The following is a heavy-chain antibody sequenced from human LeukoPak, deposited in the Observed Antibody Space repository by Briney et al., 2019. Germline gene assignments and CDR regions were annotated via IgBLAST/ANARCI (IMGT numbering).Heavy chain of an antibody. CDR1: GYTFTGYY. CDR2: INPNSGGT. V-gene: IGHV1-2*02. D-gene: IGHD6-19*01. CDR3: ANSGSYSSGWYY. J-gene: IGHJ4*02. Sequence: GASVKVSCKASGYTFTGYYMHWLRQAPRRGLEWMGWINPNSGGTNYAQKFQGRVTMTRDTSISTAYMGLSRLRSDDTAVYYCANSGSYSSGWYYWGQGTLVTVSS.